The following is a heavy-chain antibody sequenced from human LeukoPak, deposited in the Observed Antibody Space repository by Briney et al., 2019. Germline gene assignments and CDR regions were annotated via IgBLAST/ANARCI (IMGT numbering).Heavy chain of an antibody. CDR2: ISYDGSSK. Sequence: GGSLRLSCAASGFTFSSYGMHWVRQAPGKGLEWVAVISYDGSSKYYADSVKGRFTISRDNSKNTLYLQMNSLRAEDTAVYYCAKESAEVAVAGTDYYYYGMDVWGQGTTVTVSS. J-gene: IGHJ6*02. V-gene: IGHV3-30*18. D-gene: IGHD6-19*01. CDR3: AKESAEVAVAGTDYYYYGMDV. CDR1: GFTFSSYG.